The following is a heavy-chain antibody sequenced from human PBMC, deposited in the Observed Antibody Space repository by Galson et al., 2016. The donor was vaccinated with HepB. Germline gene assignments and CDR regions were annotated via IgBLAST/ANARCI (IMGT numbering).Heavy chain of an antibody. CDR2: INTDGSST. Sequence: SLRLSCAASGFTFSSHWMHRVRQAPGKGLVWVSRINTDGSSTSYADSVKGRFTISRDNGRNTLYLQMNSLRAEDTGVYYCARDQTRRGPTTFDNWGQGTLVTVSS. D-gene: IGHD1-26*01. J-gene: IGHJ4*02. CDR3: ARDQTRRGPTTFDN. CDR1: GFTFSSHW. V-gene: IGHV3-74*01.